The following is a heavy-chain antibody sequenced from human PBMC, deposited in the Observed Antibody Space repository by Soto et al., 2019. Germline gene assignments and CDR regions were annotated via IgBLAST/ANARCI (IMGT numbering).Heavy chain of an antibody. CDR1: GGSISSYF. CDR2: IYYSGNT. V-gene: IGHV4-59*01. Sequence: SETLSLTCTVSGGSISSYFWSWTRQPPGKGLEWIGYIYYSGNTNYKPSLKSRVTISVDTSKNQFSLKLSSVTAADTAVYYCARVIVGAFDYWGQGTLVTVSS. J-gene: IGHJ4*02. CDR3: ARVIVGAFDY. D-gene: IGHD1-26*01.